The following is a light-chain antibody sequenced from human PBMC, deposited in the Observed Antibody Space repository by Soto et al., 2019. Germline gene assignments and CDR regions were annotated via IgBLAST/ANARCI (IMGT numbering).Light chain of an antibody. CDR3: SSYTSSSTYV. J-gene: IGLJ1*01. V-gene: IGLV2-14*01. Sequence: QSVLTQPASVSGSPGQSLTISCTGTSSDVGGYNYVSWYQQHPGKAPKLMIHDVSNRPSGVSNRFSGSKSGNTASLTISGLQAEDEADYYCSSYTSSSTYVLGTGTKVTVL. CDR2: DVS. CDR1: SSDVGGYNY.